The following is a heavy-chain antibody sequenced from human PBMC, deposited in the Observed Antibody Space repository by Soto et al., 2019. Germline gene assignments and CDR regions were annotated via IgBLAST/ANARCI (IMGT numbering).Heavy chain of an antibody. CDR3: ARVVPGAEAWFGP. Sequence: ASVKVSCKSSGYAFSNDGITWVRQAPGKPLEXLGXXSXXSXGXXXAXXCQGRVSMTTDTSTTTAYMELRSLRSDETAVYYCARVVPGAEAWFGPWGQGTLVTASS. V-gene: IGHV1-18*01. CDR2: XSXXSXGX. J-gene: IGHJ5*02. D-gene: IGHD2-2*01. CDR1: GYAFSNDG.